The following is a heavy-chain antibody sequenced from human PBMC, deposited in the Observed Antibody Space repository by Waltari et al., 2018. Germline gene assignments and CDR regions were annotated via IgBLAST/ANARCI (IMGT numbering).Heavy chain of an antibody. CDR1: GVTRTNEKFY. CDR3: ARVPFTLSWPPLGWIDP. Sequence: QVRLEESGPRLVKPSQTLSLPCTVAGVTRTNEKFYWAWIRQSPGTGLEWMGPIYHRGNTFYHPSLESRLSMSLDPSANLFSLTLTSVTAADTAMYFCARVPFTLSWPPLGWIDPWGQGTLVTVSS. CDR2: IYHRGNT. D-gene: IGHD5-12*01. J-gene: IGHJ5*02. V-gene: IGHV4-30-4*01.